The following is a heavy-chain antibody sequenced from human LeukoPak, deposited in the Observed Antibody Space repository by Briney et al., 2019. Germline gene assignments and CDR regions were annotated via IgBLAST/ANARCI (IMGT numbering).Heavy chain of an antibody. CDR1: GVTLTTSW. V-gene: IGHV3-7*03. D-gene: IGHD1-14*01. Sequence: GGSLRLSCAASGVTLTTSWMSWVRHAPGKGRGWVANIKQDGREKYYVESVKGRFTISRDNAKNSLYLQMNSLRAEDTAVYYCVRDPEPYYSMDVWGKGTTVTVSS. CDR3: VRDPEPYYSMDV. J-gene: IGHJ6*04. CDR2: IKQDGREK.